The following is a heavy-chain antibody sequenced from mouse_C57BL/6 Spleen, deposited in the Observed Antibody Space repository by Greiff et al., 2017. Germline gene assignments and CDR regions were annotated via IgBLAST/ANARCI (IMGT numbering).Heavy chain of an antibody. D-gene: IGHD1-1*01. V-gene: IGHV1-81*01. CDR1: GYTFTSYG. CDR2: IYPRSGNT. CDR3: AGDYGAY. J-gene: IGHJ3*01. Sequence: QVQLQQSGAELARPGASVKLSCKASGYTFTSYGISWVKQRTGQGLEWIGEIYPRSGNTYYNEKFKGKATLTADKSSSTAYMELRSLTSEDSAVYFCAGDYGAYWGQGTLVTVSA.